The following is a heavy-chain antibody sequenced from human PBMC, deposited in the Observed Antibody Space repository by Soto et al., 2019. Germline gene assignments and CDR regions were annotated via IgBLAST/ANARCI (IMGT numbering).Heavy chain of an antibody. Sequence: EVQLLESGGGFVQPGGSLRLSCAASGFTFSSYAMSWVRQAPGKGLEWVSAISGSGGSTYYADSVKGRFTISRDNSKNPLYLQMNSLRAEDTAVYSCAKDGDYDFWSGYYTDYYYYGMDVWGQGTTVNVSS. CDR2: ISGSGGST. CDR1: GFTFSSYA. V-gene: IGHV3-23*01. CDR3: AKDGDYDFWSGYYTDYYYYGMDV. D-gene: IGHD3-3*01. J-gene: IGHJ6*02.